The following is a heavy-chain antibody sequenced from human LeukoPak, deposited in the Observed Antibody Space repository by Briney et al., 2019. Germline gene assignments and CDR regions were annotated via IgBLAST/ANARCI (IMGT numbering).Heavy chain of an antibody. D-gene: IGHD3-16*01. CDR2: IHASGTT. CDR1: GGSLGSNY. V-gene: IGHV4-4*07. CDR3: ARDARQELLAGGFDF. Sequence: PSETLSLTCTISGGSLGSNYWSWIRQPAGKGLEWNGRIHASGTTNYDPSLKRRVTMSVDTSKNQFSLKVKSVTAADTAVYYCARDARQELLAGGFDFWGQGTLVTVSS. J-gene: IGHJ4*02.